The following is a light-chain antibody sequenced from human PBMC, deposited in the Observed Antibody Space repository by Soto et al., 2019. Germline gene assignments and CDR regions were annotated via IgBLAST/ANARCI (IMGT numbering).Light chain of an antibody. J-gene: IGKJ2*01. V-gene: IGKV3-15*01. CDR3: QQSNNWPYT. CDR1: QSVSTN. Sequence: EIVLTQSPGTLSVSPGERANLSCRASQSVSTNLAWFQQKPGQAPRLLIYGASTRATGIPARFSGSGSGTEFTLTINSLQSEVLAVYYCQQSNNWPYTFGQGTKLEV. CDR2: GAS.